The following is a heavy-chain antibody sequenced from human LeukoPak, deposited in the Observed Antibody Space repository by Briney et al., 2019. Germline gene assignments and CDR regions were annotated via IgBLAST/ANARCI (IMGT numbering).Heavy chain of an antibody. J-gene: IGHJ4*02. CDR3: ARGHDRSGGSCYVDY. Sequence: SETLSLTCTVSGDSISSYYWNWIRQPAGKGPEWIGRIYTSGTTNYNPSLKSRVTMSVDTSKNQFSLRLSSVTAADTAVYYCARGHDRSGGSCYVDYWGQGTLVTVSS. D-gene: IGHD2-15*01. CDR1: GDSISSYY. CDR2: IYTSGTT. V-gene: IGHV4-4*07.